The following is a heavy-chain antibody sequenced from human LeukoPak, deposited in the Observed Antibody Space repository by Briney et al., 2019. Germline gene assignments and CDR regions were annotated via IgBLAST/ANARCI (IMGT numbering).Heavy chain of an antibody. D-gene: IGHD6-19*01. V-gene: IGHV3-7*01. CDR2: IKQDGSEK. CDR3: ARVGMTSGSGCDY. Sequence: ETLSLTCAVYGGSFSGYYWSWIRQAPGKGLEWVANIKQDGSEKYYVDSVKGRFTISRDNAKNSLYLQMNSLRAEDTAVYYCARVGMTSGSGCDYWGQGTLVTVSS. CDR1: GGSFSGYY. J-gene: IGHJ4*02.